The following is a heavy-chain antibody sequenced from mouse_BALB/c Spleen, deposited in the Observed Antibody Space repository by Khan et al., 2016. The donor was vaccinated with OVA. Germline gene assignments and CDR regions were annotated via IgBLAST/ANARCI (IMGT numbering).Heavy chain of an antibody. Sequence: EVQLQQSGSELVKPRASVKLSCTASGFNIKDTYMHWVKQRPEQGLEWIGRVDPAKGNTKYDPKFQGTATITVDTSSNTAYMQLSSLTAEDTAVYYCARDYWDVFAYWGQGTLVTVSA. D-gene: IGHD4-1*01. V-gene: IGHV14-3*02. CDR3: ARDYWDVFAY. J-gene: IGHJ3*01. CDR1: GFNIKDTY. CDR2: VDPAKGNT.